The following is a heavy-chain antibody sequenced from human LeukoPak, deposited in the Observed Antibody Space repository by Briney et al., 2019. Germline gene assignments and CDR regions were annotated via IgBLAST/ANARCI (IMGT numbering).Heavy chain of an antibody. CDR1: GGSISSGDYS. CDR2: MYYSGST. V-gene: IGHV4-30-4*07. J-gene: IGHJ3*02. Sequence: SETLSLTCTVSGGSISSGDYSWSWIRQPPGKGLEWIGYMYYSGSTYSNLSLKSRVTISVDTSKNQFSLKLSSVTAADTAVYYCARGLDTNDWSDAFDIWGQGTMVAVSS. D-gene: IGHD2-21*01. CDR3: ARGLDTNDWSDAFDI.